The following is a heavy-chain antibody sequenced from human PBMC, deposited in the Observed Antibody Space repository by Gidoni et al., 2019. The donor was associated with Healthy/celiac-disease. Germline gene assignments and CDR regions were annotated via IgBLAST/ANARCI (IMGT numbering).Heavy chain of an antibody. D-gene: IGHD6-13*01. CDR2: IYYSGST. V-gene: IGHV4-59*01. CDR3: ARLTGAAGLDY. J-gene: IGHJ4*02. CDR1: GGSISSYY. Sequence: QVQLQESGPGLVKPSETLSLTCTVPGGSISSYYWSWIRQPPGKGLEWIGYIYYSGSTNYNPSLKSRVTISVDTSKNQFSLKLSSVTAADTAVYYCARLTGAAGLDYWGQGTLVTVSS.